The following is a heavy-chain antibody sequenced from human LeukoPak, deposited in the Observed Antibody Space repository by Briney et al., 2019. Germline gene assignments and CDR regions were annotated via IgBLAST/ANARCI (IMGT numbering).Heavy chain of an antibody. D-gene: IGHD6-19*01. CDR3: ARDPGSGWYRVFDY. Sequence: GRSLRLSCAASGFTFSSYGMHWVRHAPGKGLESVAVIWYDGSNEYYADSVKGRFTISRDNSRNTLFLQMNSLRAEDTAVYYCARDPGSGWYRVFDYWGQGTLVTVSS. V-gene: IGHV3-33*01. J-gene: IGHJ4*02. CDR2: IWYDGSNE. CDR1: GFTFSSYG.